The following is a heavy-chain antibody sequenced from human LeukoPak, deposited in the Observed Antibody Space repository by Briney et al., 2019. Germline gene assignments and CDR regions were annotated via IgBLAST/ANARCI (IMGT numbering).Heavy chain of an antibody. Sequence: KSSETLSLTCTVSGGSISSGSYYWSWLRQPAGKGLEWIGRIYTSGSTNYNPSLKSRVTISVDTSKNQFSLKLSSVTAADTAVYYCAGFDYYDSSGYYYRFDYWGQGTLVTVSS. CDR2: IYTSGST. CDR1: GGSISSGSYY. V-gene: IGHV4-61*02. D-gene: IGHD3-22*01. CDR3: AGFDYYDSSGYYYRFDY. J-gene: IGHJ4*02.